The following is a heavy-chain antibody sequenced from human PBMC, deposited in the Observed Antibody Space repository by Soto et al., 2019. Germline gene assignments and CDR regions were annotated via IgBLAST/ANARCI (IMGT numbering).Heavy chain of an antibody. D-gene: IGHD3-3*01. Sequence: SETLSLTCTVSGGSMSSSSYYWGWIRQPPGTGLEWVGSIYYSGSSYYNPSLKSRVTISVDTSKNQFSLGLSSVTAADTAVYYCARNDRQGSTYYDFWSGYYPFDYWGQGTLVTVSS. CDR2: IYYSGSS. CDR3: ARNDRQGSTYYDFWSGYYPFDY. V-gene: IGHV4-39*01. CDR1: GGSMSSSSYY. J-gene: IGHJ4*02.